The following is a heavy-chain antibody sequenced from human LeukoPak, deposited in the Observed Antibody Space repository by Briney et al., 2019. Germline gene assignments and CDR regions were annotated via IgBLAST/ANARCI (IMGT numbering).Heavy chain of an antibody. V-gene: IGHV4-39*01. CDR1: GGSLRSSGHW. CDR2: IHYSGKV. CDR3: ANSANYGGNSGYFDS. D-gene: IGHD4-23*01. J-gene: IGHJ4*02. Sequence: SETLSLTCTVSGGSLRSSGHWWVWIRQPPGKGLEWIGSIHYSGKVYYNPSLKSRVTTSVDTSTDQFSLRLSSATAADTAVYYCANSANYGGNSGYFDSWAQGTLVTVSS.